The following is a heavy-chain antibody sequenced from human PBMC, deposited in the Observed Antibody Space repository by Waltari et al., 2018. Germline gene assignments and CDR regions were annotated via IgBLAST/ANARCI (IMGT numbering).Heavy chain of an antibody. Sequence: QVQLVESGGGVVQPGRSLRLSCAASGFTFSSYGMHWVRQAPGKGLEWVAVIWYDGSNKYYADSVKGRFTISRDNSKNTLYLQMNSLRAEDTAMYYCAKDLWGYSSPFDYWGQGTLVTVSS. D-gene: IGHD2-15*01. CDR1: GFTFSSYG. J-gene: IGHJ4*02. CDR3: AKDLWGYSSPFDY. V-gene: IGHV3-30*18. CDR2: IWYDGSNK.